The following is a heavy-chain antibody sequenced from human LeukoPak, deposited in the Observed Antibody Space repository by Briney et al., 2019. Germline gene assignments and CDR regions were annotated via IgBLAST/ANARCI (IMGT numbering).Heavy chain of an antibody. V-gene: IGHV4-4*09. CDR2: IYTSGST. CDR3: ARHDYGDYELYFDY. Sequence: KPSETLSLTCTVSGGSISSYYWSWIRQPPGKGLEWIGYIYTSGSTNYNPSLKSRVTISVDTSKNQFSLKLSSVTAADTAVYYCARHDYGDYELYFDYWGQGTLVTVSS. CDR1: GGSISSYY. D-gene: IGHD4-17*01. J-gene: IGHJ4*02.